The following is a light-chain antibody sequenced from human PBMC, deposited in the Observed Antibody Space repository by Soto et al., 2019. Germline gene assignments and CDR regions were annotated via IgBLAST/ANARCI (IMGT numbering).Light chain of an antibody. CDR1: QGSRND. Sequence: AIKMTQSPSSMSASVGDRVTITCRASQGSRNDLGWYQQKPGKAPKLLIYAASSLQSGVPARFSGSGSGTDFTLTISSLQPEDFATYYCLQYYNYPWTFGQGTKVEIK. CDR2: AAS. J-gene: IGKJ1*01. V-gene: IGKV1-6*01. CDR3: LQYYNYPWT.